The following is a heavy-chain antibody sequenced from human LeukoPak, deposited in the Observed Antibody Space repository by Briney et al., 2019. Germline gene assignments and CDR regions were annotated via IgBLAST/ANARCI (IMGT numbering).Heavy chain of an antibody. D-gene: IGHD4-11*01. CDR2: ISSSSSYI. CDR1: GFTFSSYS. J-gene: IGHJ4*02. V-gene: IGHV3-21*01. CDR3: ARAGWDDYSNYGIDY. Sequence: GGSLRLSCAASGFTFSSYSMNWVRQAPGKGLEWVSSISSSSSYIYYADSVKGRFTISRDNAKNSLYLQMNSLGAEDTAVYYCARAGWDDYSNYGIDYWGQGTLVTVSS.